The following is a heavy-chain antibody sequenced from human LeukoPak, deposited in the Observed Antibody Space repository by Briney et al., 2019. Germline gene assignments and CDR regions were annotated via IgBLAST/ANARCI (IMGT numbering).Heavy chain of an antibody. Sequence: GGSLRRSCAASGFTFSSYGMHWVRQAPGKGLEWVAFIRYDGSNKYYADSVKGRFTISRDNSKNTLYLQMNSLRAEDTAVYYCAKDLFSLGPSYLTTGTLDYWGQGTLVTVSS. V-gene: IGHV3-30*02. J-gene: IGHJ4*02. CDR3: AKDLFSLGPSYLTTGTLDY. CDR1: GFTFSSYG. CDR2: IRYDGSNK. D-gene: IGHD4-17*01.